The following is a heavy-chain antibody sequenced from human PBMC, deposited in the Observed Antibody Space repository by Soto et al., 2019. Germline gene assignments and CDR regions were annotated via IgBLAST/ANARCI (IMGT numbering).Heavy chain of an antibody. D-gene: IGHD3-16*02. Sequence: QITLEESGPTLVKPTQTLTLTCSFSGFSLGDFGEVVGWVRQPPGEALEWLALISWNDDERDNPSLGSGPTIVNATPKKRVVPTMTKLDTLDTATSRCALERGCCRSRGNWGQGTLVSVS. CDR1: GFSLGDFGEV. CDR3: ALERGCCRSRGN. V-gene: IGHV2-5*01. J-gene: IGHJ4*02. CDR2: ISWNDDE.